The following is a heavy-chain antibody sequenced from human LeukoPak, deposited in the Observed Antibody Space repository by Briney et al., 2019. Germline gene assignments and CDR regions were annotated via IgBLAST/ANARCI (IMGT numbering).Heavy chain of an antibody. CDR2: IYYTGST. D-gene: IGHD2-15*01. J-gene: IGHJ4*02. V-gene: IGHV4-59*01. Sequence: PSETLSLTCTVSGGSISSYYWSWIRQPPGKGLEWIGYIYYTGSTTYNPSLKSRVTMSADTSKNQFSLKLSSVTAADTAVYYCARGDGYCSGGSCMIFDYWGQGTLVTVSS. CDR1: GGSISSYY. CDR3: ARGDGYCSGGSCMIFDY.